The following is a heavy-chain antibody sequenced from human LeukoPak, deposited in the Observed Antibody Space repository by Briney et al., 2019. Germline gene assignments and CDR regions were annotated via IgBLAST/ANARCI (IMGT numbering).Heavy chain of an antibody. CDR1: GGSISSTSYY. CDR3: AGRLRWPFYFDY. CDR2: IYYSGST. J-gene: IGHJ4*02. Sequence: SETLSLTCTVSGGSISSTSYYWGWIRQPPGKGLEWIGSIYYSGSTYYNPSLKSRVTISVDTSKNQFSLKLSSVTAADTAVYYWAGRLRWPFYFDYWGQGPLVTVSS. V-gene: IGHV4-39*01. D-gene: IGHD4-23*01.